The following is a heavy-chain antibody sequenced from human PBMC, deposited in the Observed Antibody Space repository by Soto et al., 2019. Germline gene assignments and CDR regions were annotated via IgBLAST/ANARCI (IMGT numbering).Heavy chain of an antibody. V-gene: IGHV1-18*01. J-gene: IGHJ6*02. Sequence: ASVKVSCKASGYTFTSYGISWVRQAPGQGLEWMGWNSAYNGNTNYAQNLQGRVTMTRDTATSTVYMELRSLRSEDTAVYYCARDEVSGLPKGMIVAGPSGMDVWGQGTTVTVSS. CDR1: GYTFTSYG. CDR3: ARDEVSGLPKGMIVAGPSGMDV. CDR2: NSAYNGNT. D-gene: IGHD3-22*01.